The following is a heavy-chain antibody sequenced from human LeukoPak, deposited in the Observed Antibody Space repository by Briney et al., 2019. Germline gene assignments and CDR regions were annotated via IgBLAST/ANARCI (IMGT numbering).Heavy chain of an antibody. CDR2: IYSGGST. CDR1: GFTFSSYS. J-gene: IGHJ4*02. Sequence: GGSLRLSCAASGFTFSSYSMNWVRQAPGKGLEWVSVIYSGGSTYYADSVKGRFTISRDNSKNTLWLQMNSLRAEDTAAYYCARTGNPATGDYWGQGTLVTVSS. CDR3: ARTGNPATGDY. D-gene: IGHD1-1*01. V-gene: IGHV3-53*01.